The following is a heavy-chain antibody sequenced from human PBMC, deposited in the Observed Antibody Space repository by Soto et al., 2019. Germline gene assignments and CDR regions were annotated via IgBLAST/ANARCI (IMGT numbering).Heavy chain of an antibody. J-gene: IGHJ4*02. CDR1: GGSFSGYY. Sequence: SETLSLTCAVYGGSFSGYYWSWIRQPPGKGLEWIGEINHSGSTNYNPSLKSRVTISVDTSKNQFSLKLSSVTAADTAVYYCARASVIAARLRGYFDYWGQGTLVTVSS. V-gene: IGHV4-34*01. CDR2: INHSGST. D-gene: IGHD6-6*01. CDR3: ARASVIAARLRGYFDY.